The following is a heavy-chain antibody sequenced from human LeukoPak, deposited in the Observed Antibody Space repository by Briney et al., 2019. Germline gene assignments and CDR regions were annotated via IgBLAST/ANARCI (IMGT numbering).Heavy chain of an antibody. CDR1: GFTFSSYSMN. V-gene: IGHV4-39*01. J-gene: IGHJ4*02. Sequence: GSLRLSCAASGFTFSSYSMNWVRQPPGKGLEWIGSFYYSVSTYYNPSLKSRVTISVDTSKNLFSLKLTSVTAADTAVYYCARHWGVRPLDFDYWGQGTLVTVSS. CDR3: ARHWGVRPLDFDY. D-gene: IGHD3-10*01. CDR2: FYYSVST.